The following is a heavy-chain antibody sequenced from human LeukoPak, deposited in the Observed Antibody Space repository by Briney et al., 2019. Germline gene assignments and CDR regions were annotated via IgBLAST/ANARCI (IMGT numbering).Heavy chain of an antibody. V-gene: IGHV4-34*01. CDR3: ARGHYDILTGPPSPFDY. D-gene: IGHD3-9*01. CDR1: GGSFSGYY. J-gene: IGHJ4*02. CDR2: INHSGST. Sequence: SETLSLTCAVYGGSFSGYYRSWIRQPPGKGLEWIGEINHSGSTNYNPSLKSRVTISVDTSKNQFSLKLSSVTAADSAVYYCARGHYDILTGPPSPFDYWGQGTLVTVSS.